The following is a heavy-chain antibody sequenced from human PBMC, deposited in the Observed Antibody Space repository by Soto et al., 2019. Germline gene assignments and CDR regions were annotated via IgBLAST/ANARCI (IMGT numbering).Heavy chain of an antibody. CDR1: GFTFGDYA. CDR2: IRSKAYGGIT. D-gene: IGHD6-13*01. Sequence: PGGSLRLSCTASGFTFGDYAMSWLREAPGKGLEWVGYIRSKAYGGITEYAASVKGRFTISRDDSKSIAYLQMNSLKTEDTAVYYCTRALVGLAAAGTAYYYYGMDVWGQGTTVTVSS. V-gene: IGHV3-49*03. J-gene: IGHJ6*02. CDR3: TRALVGLAAAGTAYYYYGMDV.